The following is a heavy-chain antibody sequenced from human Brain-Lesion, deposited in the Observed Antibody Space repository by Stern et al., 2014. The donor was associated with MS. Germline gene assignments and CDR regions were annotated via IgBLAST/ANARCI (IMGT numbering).Heavy chain of an antibody. CDR1: GGSISSSTYY. D-gene: IGHD1-26*01. Sequence: QLQLQESGPGLVKPSETLSLTCTVSGGSISSSTYYWAWIRQPPWKGLEWIGNIYYSGFTYYNPPLKSRVTISVDMSKNQFSLKLSSVTAADTAIYYCARHDSVPRPSQLYSARDRGPGYFDYWGQGTLVTVSS. CDR2: IYYSGFT. V-gene: IGHV4-39*01. J-gene: IGHJ4*02. CDR3: ARHDSVPRPSQLYSARDRGPGYFDY.